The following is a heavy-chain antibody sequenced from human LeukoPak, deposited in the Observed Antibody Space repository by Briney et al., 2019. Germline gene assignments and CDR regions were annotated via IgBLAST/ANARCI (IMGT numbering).Heavy chain of an antibody. D-gene: IGHD6-19*01. V-gene: IGHV3-48*03. CDR3: ARDQWLAYYYHGMDV. CDR1: GFTFSSYE. CDR2: ISSSGRTI. J-gene: IGHJ6*02. Sequence: PGGSLRLSCAASGFTFSSYEMNWVRQAPGKGLEWVSYISSSGRTIYYADSVKGRFTISRDNAENSLYLQMNSLRAEDTAIYYCARDQWLAYYYHGMDVWGQGTTVTVSS.